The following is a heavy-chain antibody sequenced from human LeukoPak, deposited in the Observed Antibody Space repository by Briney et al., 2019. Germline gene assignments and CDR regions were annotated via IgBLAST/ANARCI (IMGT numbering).Heavy chain of an antibody. CDR1: GGSISSSSYY. V-gene: IGHV4-39*07. Sequence: SETLSLTCTVSGGSISSSSYYWGWIRQPPGKGLEWMGSIYYGGSTYYNPSLKSRVTIPVDTSKNQFSLNLSSVTAADTAVYYCATDVRNGLDYWGQGTLVTVSS. CDR2: IYYGGST. D-gene: IGHD5-24*01. CDR3: ATDVRNGLDY. J-gene: IGHJ4*02.